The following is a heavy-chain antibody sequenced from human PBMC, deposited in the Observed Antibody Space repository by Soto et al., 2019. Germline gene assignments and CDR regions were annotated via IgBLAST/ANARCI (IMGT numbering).Heavy chain of an antibody. CDR2: ISSSSSTI. Sequence: EVQLVESGGGLVQPGGSLRLSCAASGFTFSSYSMNWVRQAPGKGLEWVSYISSSSSTIYYADSVKGRFTISRDNSKNTLSLQMNSLRAEDTAVYYCARGPGRPPLRNYGMDVWGQGTTVTVS. CDR3: ARGPGRPPLRNYGMDV. V-gene: IGHV3-48*01. CDR1: GFTFSSYS. J-gene: IGHJ6*02.